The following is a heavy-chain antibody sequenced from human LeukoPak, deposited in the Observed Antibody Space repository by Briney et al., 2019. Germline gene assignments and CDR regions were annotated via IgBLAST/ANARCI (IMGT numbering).Heavy chain of an antibody. J-gene: IGHJ6*02. Sequence: PGGSLRLSCAASGFTFSDYYMSWLRQAPGKGLEWVSYISSSGSTIYYADSVKGRFTISRDNAKNPLYLQMNSLRAEDTAVYYCAKGTYYYGSGSYPYYYGMDVWGQGTTVTVSS. D-gene: IGHD3-10*01. V-gene: IGHV3-11*04. CDR1: GFTFSDYY. CDR3: AKGTYYYGSGSYPYYYGMDV. CDR2: ISSSGSTI.